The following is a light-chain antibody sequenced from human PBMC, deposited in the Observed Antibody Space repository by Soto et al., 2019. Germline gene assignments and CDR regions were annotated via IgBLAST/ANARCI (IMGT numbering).Light chain of an antibody. CDR2: DVS. Sequence: QSALTQPASVSGSPGQSITISCTGTSSDVGYSNYVSWYQQLPGKAPKLMIYDVSDWPSGVSNRFSGSKSGSTASPTISGLQAEDEADYYCSSYTSSSLYVFGTGTKLTVL. V-gene: IGLV2-14*01. J-gene: IGLJ1*01. CDR1: SSDVGYSNY. CDR3: SSYTSSSLYV.